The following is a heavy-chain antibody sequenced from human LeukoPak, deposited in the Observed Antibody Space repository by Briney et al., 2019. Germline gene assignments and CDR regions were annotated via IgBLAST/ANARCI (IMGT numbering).Heavy chain of an antibody. CDR3: ARDAGTYCTNGVCYDYFDY. CDR1: GGSISSSSYC. V-gene: IGHV4-39*02. CDR2: IYYSGST. J-gene: IGHJ4*02. Sequence: SSETLSLTCTVSGGSISSSSYCWGWIRQPPGKGLEWIGSIYYSGSTYYNPSLKSRVTISVDTSKNQFSLKLSSVTAADTAVYYCARDAGTYCTNGVCYDYFDYWGQGTLVTVSS. D-gene: IGHD2-8*01.